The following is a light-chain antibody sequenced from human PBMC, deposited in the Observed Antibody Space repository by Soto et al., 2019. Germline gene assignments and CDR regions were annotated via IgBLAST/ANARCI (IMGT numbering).Light chain of an antibody. J-gene: IGKJ4*01. V-gene: IGKV4-1*01. CDR3: QQYYSTPLT. Sequence: DIVMTQSPDSLAVSLGERATINCKSSQCVLYSSTNKNYLAWYQQKPGQPPKLLIYWASTRESGVPDRFRGSGSGTDFTLTISSLHAEDGAVYYCQQYYSTPLTFGGGTKVEIK. CDR2: WAS. CDR1: QCVLYSSTNKNY.